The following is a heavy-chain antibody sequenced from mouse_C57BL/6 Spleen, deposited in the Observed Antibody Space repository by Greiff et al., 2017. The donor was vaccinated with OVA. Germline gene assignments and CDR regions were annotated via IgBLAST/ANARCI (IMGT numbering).Heavy chain of an antibody. CDR1: GYTFTSYW. V-gene: IGHV1-55*01. J-gene: IGHJ1*03. Sequence: QVHVKQPGAELVKPGASVKMSCKASGYTFTSYWITWVKQRPGQGLEWIGDIYPGSGSTNYNEKFKSKATLTVDTSSSTAYMQLSSLTSEDSAVYYGAPRDYYGSRDWYFDVWGTGTTVTVSS. CDR2: IYPGSGST. CDR3: APRDYYGSRDWYFDV. D-gene: IGHD1-1*01.